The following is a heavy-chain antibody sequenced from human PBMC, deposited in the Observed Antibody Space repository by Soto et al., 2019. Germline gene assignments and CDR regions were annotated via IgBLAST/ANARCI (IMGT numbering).Heavy chain of an antibody. J-gene: IGHJ6*03. Sequence: QVQLQESGPGLVKPSETLSLTCTVSGGSISSYHWSWIRQPPGKGLEWIGEVFNSGSTNYNPSLKKRLTISADTSKNLLSLSLSPVTTADTVEYFCAREMGYCTTTSCHAGPLYYYMDVWGKGTTVTGSS. CDR1: GGSISSYH. V-gene: IGHV4-59*01. CDR2: VFNSGST. D-gene: IGHD2-2*01. CDR3: AREMGYCTTTSCHAGPLYYYMDV.